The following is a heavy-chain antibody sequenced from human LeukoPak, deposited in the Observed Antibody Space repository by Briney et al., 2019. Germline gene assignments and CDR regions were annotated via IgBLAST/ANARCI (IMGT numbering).Heavy chain of an antibody. CDR3: SRERWGGLGYCSGGSCYTDNTAFDY. CDR2: IIPIFGTA. CDR1: GGTFSSYA. Sequence: ASVKVSCKASGGTFSSYAISWVRQAPGQGLEWMGRIIPIFGTANYAQKFQGRVTITTDESTSTAYMELSSLRSEDTAVYYCSRERWGGLGYCSGGSCYTDNTAFDYWGQGTLVTVSS. D-gene: IGHD2-15*01. J-gene: IGHJ4*02. V-gene: IGHV1-69*05.